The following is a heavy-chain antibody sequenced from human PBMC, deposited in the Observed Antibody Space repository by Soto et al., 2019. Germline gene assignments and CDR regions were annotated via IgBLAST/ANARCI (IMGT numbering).Heavy chain of an antibody. D-gene: IGHD6-13*01. Sequence: PGESLKISCQCSGYTFSNFWIGWVRQLPGKGLEWMGIIYPGDHETRYSPSFHGKVTISADKSINTAYLQWNSLEASDTAFYFCARSPRSSPYFDDWGQGALVTVAS. CDR2: IYPGDHET. J-gene: IGHJ4*02. V-gene: IGHV5-51*01. CDR3: ARSPRSSPYFDD. CDR1: GYTFSNFW.